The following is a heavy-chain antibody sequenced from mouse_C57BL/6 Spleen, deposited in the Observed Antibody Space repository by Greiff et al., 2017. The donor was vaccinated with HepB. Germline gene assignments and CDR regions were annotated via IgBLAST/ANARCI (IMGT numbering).Heavy chain of an antibody. J-gene: IGHJ3*01. CDR3: ARPYYGSSYAWFAY. V-gene: IGHV5-12*01. D-gene: IGHD1-1*01. CDR1: GFTFSDYY. CDR2: ISNGGGST. Sequence: EVQLVESGGGLVQPGGSLKLSCAASGFTFSDYYMYWVRQTPEKRLEWVAYISNGGGSTYYPATVKGRFTISRDNAKNTLYLQMSRLKSEDTAMYYCARPYYGSSYAWFAYWGQGTLVTVSA.